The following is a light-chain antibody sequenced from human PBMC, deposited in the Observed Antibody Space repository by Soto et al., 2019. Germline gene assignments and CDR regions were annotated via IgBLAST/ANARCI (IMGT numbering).Light chain of an antibody. CDR2: EVT. CDR3: SSYAASNNFYFV. CDR1: SGDVGGYNY. V-gene: IGLV2-8*01. J-gene: IGLJ3*02. Sequence: QSALTQPPSASGSPGQSVTISCTGTSGDVGGYNYVSWYQQNPGRAPKLMIYEVTKRPSGVPDRFSGSKSGNTASLTVSGLQAEDEADYYCSSYAASNNFYFVFGGGTKLTVL.